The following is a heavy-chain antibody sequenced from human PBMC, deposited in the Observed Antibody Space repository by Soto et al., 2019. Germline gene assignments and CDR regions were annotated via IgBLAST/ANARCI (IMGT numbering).Heavy chain of an antibody. CDR2: ISSNGNT. D-gene: IGHD6-19*01. J-gene: IGHJ4*02. Sequence: PSETLSLTGTVSDGSISGNFLTWIRQPAGKGLEWIGRISSNGNTDYNPSLKSRVTMSIDTSKNHFSLDLISVTASDTAIYYCAREVWLAGLLYYFDFWRQGTLVTVSS. CDR1: DGSISGNF. CDR3: AREVWLAGLLYYFDF. V-gene: IGHV4-4*07.